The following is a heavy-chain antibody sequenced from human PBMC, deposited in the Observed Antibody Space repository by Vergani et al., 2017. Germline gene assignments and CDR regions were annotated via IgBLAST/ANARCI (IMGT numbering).Heavy chain of an antibody. J-gene: IGHJ2*01. V-gene: IGHV1-69*01. CDR1: GGTFSSYA. CDR2: IIPIFGTA. D-gene: IGHD2-2*01. Sequence: QVQLVQSGAAVKKPGSSVKVSCKASGGTFSSYAISWVRQAPGQGLEWMGGIIPIFGTANYAQKFQGRVTITADESTSAAYMELSSLRSEDRAVYYCAREVVVVPAARYSWYFDLGRRGTLVSVTS. CDR3: AREVVVVPAARYSWYFDL.